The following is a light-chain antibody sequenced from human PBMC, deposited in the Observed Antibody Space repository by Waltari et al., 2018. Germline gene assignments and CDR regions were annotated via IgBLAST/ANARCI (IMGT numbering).Light chain of an antibody. CDR1: SSNIGINT. CDR3: ATWDDSLNGRV. CDR2: ANY. J-gene: IGLJ3*02. V-gene: IGLV1-44*01. Sequence: QSVLTQPPLASGTPGQRVTISCSGNSSNIGINTVTCSQQLPGTAPKLLIYANYHRPSGVPDRFSASKSDTSASLAISGLQSEDEADYFCATWDDSLNGRVFGGGTKLAVL.